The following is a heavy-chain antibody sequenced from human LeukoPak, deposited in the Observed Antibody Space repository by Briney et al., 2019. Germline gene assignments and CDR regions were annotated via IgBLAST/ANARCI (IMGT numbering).Heavy chain of an antibody. CDR3: ATTGDMVRGVFDY. Sequence: SVKVSCXASGGTFSSYTISWVRQAPGQGLEWMGRIIPILGIANYAQKFQGRVTITADKSTSTAYMELSSLRSEDTAVYYCATTGDMVRGVFDYWGQGTLVTVSS. V-gene: IGHV1-69*02. D-gene: IGHD3-10*01. CDR1: GGTFSSYT. CDR2: IIPILGIA. J-gene: IGHJ4*02.